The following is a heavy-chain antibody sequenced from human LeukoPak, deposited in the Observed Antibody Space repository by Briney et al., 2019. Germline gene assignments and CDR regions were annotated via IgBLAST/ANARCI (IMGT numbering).Heavy chain of an antibody. CDR3: ARDTGIVGATTADEFDY. CDR1: GYTFTGYY. D-gene: IGHD1-26*01. Sequence: ASVKVSCKASGYTFTGYYMHWVRLPPRPGLGLMGWINPNSGGTNYAQKFQGKVTMTRDTSISTAYMELSRLRSDDTAVYYCARDTGIVGATTADEFDYWGQGTLVTVSS. CDR2: INPNSGGT. J-gene: IGHJ4*02. V-gene: IGHV1-2*02.